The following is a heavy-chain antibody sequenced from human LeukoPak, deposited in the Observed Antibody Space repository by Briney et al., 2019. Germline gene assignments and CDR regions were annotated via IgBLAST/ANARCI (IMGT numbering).Heavy chain of an antibody. V-gene: IGHV4-39*01. CDR3: ARPRYSSSWFDY. J-gene: IGHJ4*02. D-gene: IGHD6-13*01. CDR2: IYYSGST. Sequence: SETLSLTCTVSGGSISSSSYYWGWIRQPPGKELEWIGSIYYSGSTYYNPSLKSRVTISVDTSKNQFSLKLSSVTAADTAVYYCARPRYSSSWFDYWGQGTLVTVSS. CDR1: GGSISSSSYY.